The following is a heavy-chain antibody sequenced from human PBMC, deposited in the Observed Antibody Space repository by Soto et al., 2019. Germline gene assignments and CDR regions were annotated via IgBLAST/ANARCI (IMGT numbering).Heavy chain of an antibody. CDR2: MNPNSGNT. CDR1: GYTFTNYD. CDR3: ARAPSLTIFGVVIIAYYGMDV. Sequence: ASVKVSCKASGYTFTNYDSNWGRQATGQGLEWMGWMNPNSGNTGYSQKFQGRVTLTRNTSISTAYMELSSLRSEDTAVYYCARAPSLTIFGVVIIAYYGMDVWGQGTTVTVSS. J-gene: IGHJ6*02. D-gene: IGHD3-3*01. V-gene: IGHV1-8*01.